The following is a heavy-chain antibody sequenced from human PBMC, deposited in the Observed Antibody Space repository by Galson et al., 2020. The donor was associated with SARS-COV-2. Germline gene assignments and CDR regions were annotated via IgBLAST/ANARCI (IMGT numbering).Heavy chain of an antibody. CDR2: IYYNGRT. Sequence: SETLSLTCTVSGGSISTYYYNWIRQPPGKGLEWIGYIYYNGRTNSNPSLESRVTMSIDTSKNQFSLKLNSVTAADTAVYYCARDLYSGYDRYFYYYGLDVWGQVTTVTVSS. J-gene: IGHJ6*02. CDR3: ARDLYSGYDRYFYYYGLDV. D-gene: IGHD5-12*01. CDR1: GGSISTYY. V-gene: IGHV4-59*13.